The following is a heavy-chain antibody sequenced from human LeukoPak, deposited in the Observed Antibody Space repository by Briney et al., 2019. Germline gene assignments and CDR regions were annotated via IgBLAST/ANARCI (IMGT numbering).Heavy chain of an antibody. CDR3: ARGRSRDGYAY. V-gene: IGHV3-48*03. J-gene: IGHJ4*02. CDR2: ISGGATSI. Sequence: TGGSLRLSCAASGFSFSSFEMNWVRHPPRKGLQCVSYISGGATSIYYAASVKGRFTTSRDNAKHSLYLQMNGLRAEDTAVYYCARGRSRDGYAYWGQGTLVTVSS. D-gene: IGHD5-24*01. CDR1: GFSFSSFE.